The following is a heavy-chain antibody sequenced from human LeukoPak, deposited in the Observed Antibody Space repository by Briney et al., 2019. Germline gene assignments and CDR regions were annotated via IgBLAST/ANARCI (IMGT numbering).Heavy chain of an antibody. V-gene: IGHV1-69*04. Sequence: SVKVSCKASGGTFSSYAICWVRRAPGQGLEWMGRIIPILGIANYAQKFQGRVTITADKSTSTAYIELSSLRSEDTAVYYCAGGITMVRGVEGRYYYGMDVWGQGTTVTVSS. CDR3: AGGITMVRGVEGRYYYGMDV. D-gene: IGHD3-10*01. CDR2: IIPILGIA. CDR1: GGTFSSYA. J-gene: IGHJ6*02.